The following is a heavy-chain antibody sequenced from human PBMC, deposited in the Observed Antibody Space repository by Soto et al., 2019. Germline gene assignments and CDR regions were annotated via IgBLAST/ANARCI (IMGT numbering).Heavy chain of an antibody. CDR3: VSDGDVCNGSDWFRHFKH. CDR1: EFSISPCW. Sequence: EVQLVESGGDLVQPGGALRLSCVASEFSISPCWMSWVRQAPGKGREWVPDIKEDGSAARYVDFARERSLISRDNTTNSLYLQMTNLRAEDKAIYYCVSDGDVCNGSDWFRHFKHWGRGTRVTVSS. D-gene: IGHD5-12*01. CDR2: IKEDGSAA. J-gene: IGHJ1*01. V-gene: IGHV3-7*03.